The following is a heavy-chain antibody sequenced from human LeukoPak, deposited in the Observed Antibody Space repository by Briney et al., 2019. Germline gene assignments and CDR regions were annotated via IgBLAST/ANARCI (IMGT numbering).Heavy chain of an antibody. Sequence: GGSLRLSCAASGFTVSNNYMSWVRQAPGKGLEWVSVIYSGSRTYYADSVKGRFIISIDNSKNTVYLEMNSLRTEDTAMYYCARSVVGTTPWIQHWGQGTLVTVSA. D-gene: IGHD1-14*01. J-gene: IGHJ1*01. CDR2: IYSGSRT. CDR3: ARSVVGTTPWIQH. V-gene: IGHV3-66*01. CDR1: GFTVSNNY.